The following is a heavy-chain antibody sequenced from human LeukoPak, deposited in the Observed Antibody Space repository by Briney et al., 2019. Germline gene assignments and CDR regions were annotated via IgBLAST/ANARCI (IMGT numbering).Heavy chain of an antibody. CDR1: GFTFSSYA. CDR3: AKVLWAQGDY. J-gene: IGHJ4*02. Sequence: GGSLRLSCAASGFTFSSYAMSWVRRAPGKGLEWVSAISGSGGSTYYADSVKGRFTISRDSSKNTLYLQMNSLRAEDTAVYYCAKVLWAQGDYWGQGTLVTVSS. D-gene: IGHD1-26*01. CDR2: ISGSGGST. V-gene: IGHV3-23*01.